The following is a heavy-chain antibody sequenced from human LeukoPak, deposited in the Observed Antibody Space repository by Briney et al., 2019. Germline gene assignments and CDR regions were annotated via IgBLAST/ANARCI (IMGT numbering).Heavy chain of an antibody. CDR2: ISGSGGST. V-gene: IGHV3-23*01. CDR3: RKQWHSSSHYGIDY. Sequence: GGSLRLSCAASGFTFSNYAMTWVRQAPGKGPEWLATISGSGGSTYSADSVKGRLAISRDTSKNTLFLRMSSLRAADTAIYYCRKQWHSSSHYGIDYWGQGTLVSVSS. CDR1: GFTFSNYA. D-gene: IGHD1-26*01. J-gene: IGHJ4*02.